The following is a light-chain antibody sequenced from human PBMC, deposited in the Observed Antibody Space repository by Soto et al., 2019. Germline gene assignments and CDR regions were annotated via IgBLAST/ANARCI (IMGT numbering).Light chain of an antibody. V-gene: IGKV3-11*01. CDR3: QQRSN. Sequence: EIVLTQSPATLSLSPGERATLSCRASQSVSSYLAWYQQKPGQAPRLLIYDASNRATGIPARFSGSGSGTDFTLTISSLEPEDFAVYSCQQRSNFGGGTMVEIK. J-gene: IGKJ4*01. CDR1: QSVSSY. CDR2: DAS.